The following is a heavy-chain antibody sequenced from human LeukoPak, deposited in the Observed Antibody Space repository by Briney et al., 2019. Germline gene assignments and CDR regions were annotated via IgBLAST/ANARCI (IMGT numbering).Heavy chain of an antibody. V-gene: IGHV4-4*07. CDR2: FYTSGST. Sequence: PSETLSLTCTVSGGSVSSYYWSWIRQPAGEGLEWIGRFYTSGSTNYNPSLKSRVTMSVDTSKNQISLKLSSVTAADTAVYYCATSSSWLHSLNSWGQGTLVIVSS. CDR1: GGSVSSYY. J-gene: IGHJ4*02. CDR3: ATSSSWLHSLNS. D-gene: IGHD6-13*01.